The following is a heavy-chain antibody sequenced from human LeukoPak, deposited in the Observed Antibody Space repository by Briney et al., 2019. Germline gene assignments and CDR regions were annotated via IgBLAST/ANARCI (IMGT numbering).Heavy chain of an antibody. CDR2: INWNGGSQ. CDR3: ARIFDSGRVGYFDY. CDR1: GFTFDDYG. D-gene: IGHD2-21*01. V-gene: IGHV3-20*01. J-gene: IGHJ4*02. Sequence: GGALRLSCAGSGFTFDDYGMNWVRQAPGKGPEWGSGINWNGGSQGYADSVKGRFTISRDNAKDSLDLQMNSRRAEDTALYHCARIFDSGRVGYFDYWGQGTLVTVSS.